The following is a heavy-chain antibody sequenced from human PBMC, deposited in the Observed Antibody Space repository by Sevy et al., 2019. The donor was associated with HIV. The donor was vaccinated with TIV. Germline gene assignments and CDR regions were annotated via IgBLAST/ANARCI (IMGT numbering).Heavy chain of an antibody. CDR1: GFTVSSKY. CDR2: IWYDGSNK. V-gene: IGHV3-33*08. J-gene: IGHJ6*02. D-gene: IGHD3-16*01. Sequence: GGSLRLSCAASGFTVSSKYMSWVRQAPGKGLEWVAIIWYDGSNKYYTESVKGRFTISRDNSKNMLYLQMNGLRAEDTAVYYCARDKLQTTGSLGDYYYGLDVWGQGTRVTVSS. CDR3: ARDKLQTTGSLGDYYYGLDV.